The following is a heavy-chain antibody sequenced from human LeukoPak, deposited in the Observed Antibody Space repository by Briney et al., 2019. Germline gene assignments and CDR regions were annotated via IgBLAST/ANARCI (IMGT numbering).Heavy chain of an antibody. Sequence: SETLSLTCTVSGGSISSYYWSWIRQPAGKGLEWIGRIYTSGSTNHNPSLKGRVTMSVDTSKNQFSLKLSSVTAADTAVYYCAREVAAAGMRANWFDPWGQGTLVTVSS. CDR2: IYTSGST. CDR1: GGSISSYY. CDR3: AREVAAAGMRANWFDP. D-gene: IGHD6-13*01. J-gene: IGHJ5*02. V-gene: IGHV4-4*07.